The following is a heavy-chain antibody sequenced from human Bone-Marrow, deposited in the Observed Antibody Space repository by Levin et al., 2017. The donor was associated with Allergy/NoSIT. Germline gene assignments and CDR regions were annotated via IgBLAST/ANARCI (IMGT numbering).Heavy chain of an antibody. CDR2: IIPILGIT. CDR1: GGTLNTYT. V-gene: IGHV1-69*02. D-gene: IGHD2-21*02. J-gene: IGHJ2*01. Sequence: SVKVSCTAPGGTLNTYTLNWMRQAPGQRLEWMGRIIPILGITNYAQKFQGRVTITADKSTRTAYMELRGLTSEDTAVYFCARAFCGGDCLAYYYFDLWGRGSQVTVSS. CDR3: ARAFCGGDCLAYYYFDL.